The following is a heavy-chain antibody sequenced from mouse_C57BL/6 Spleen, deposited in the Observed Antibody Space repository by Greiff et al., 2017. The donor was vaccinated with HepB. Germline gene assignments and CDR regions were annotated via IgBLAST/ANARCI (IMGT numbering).Heavy chain of an antibody. CDR3: ARPSEGSHWYFDV. CDR1: GYTFTSYW. Sequence: VQLQQSGAELAKPGASVKLSCKASGYTFTSYWMHWVKQRPGQGLEWIGYINPSSGYTKYNQKFKDKATLTADKSSSTAYMQLSSLTYEDSAVYYCARPSEGSHWYFDVWGTGTTVTVSS. D-gene: IGHD1-1*02. J-gene: IGHJ1*03. CDR2: INPSSGYT. V-gene: IGHV1-7*01.